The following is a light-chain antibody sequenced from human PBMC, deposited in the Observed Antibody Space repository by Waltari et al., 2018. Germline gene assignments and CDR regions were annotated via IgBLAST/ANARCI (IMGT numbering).Light chain of an antibody. J-gene: IGLJ7*01. CDR1: RSKFGNNY. CDR2: ENT. Sequence: QSVLTQPPSVSAAPGQRVTISCSGGRSKFGNNYVSWYRQFPGTAPKLLIYENTERPSGIPGRFSGSKSGTSATLDITGLQAGDEADYYCGTWDSSLSGAVFGGGTHLTVL. CDR3: GTWDSSLSGAV. V-gene: IGLV1-51*02.